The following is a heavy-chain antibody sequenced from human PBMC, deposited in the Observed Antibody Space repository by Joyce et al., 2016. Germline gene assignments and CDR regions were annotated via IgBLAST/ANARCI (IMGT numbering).Heavy chain of an antibody. V-gene: IGHV5-51*01. J-gene: IGHJ4*02. CDR1: GYSFTTYW. Sequence: EVQLVQSGAEVKKTGESLTISCKGSGYSFTTYWIGWVRQMPGKGLEWMGIIYHGDSATRYDPSFQGQVTITADKSISTAYLQWTSLKASDTAIYYCARRQKLSGPSVYYFDYWGQGTLVTVSS. CDR3: ARRQKLSGPSVYYFDY. CDR2: IYHGDSAT. D-gene: IGHD3-16*01.